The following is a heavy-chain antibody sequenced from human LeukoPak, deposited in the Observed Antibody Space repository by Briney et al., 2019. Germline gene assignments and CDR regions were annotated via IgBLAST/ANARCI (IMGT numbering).Heavy chain of an antibody. D-gene: IGHD3-22*01. Sequence: PSETLSLTCAVYGGSFSGYYWSWIRQPPGKGLEWIGEINHSGSTNYNPSLKSRVTISVDTSKNQFSLKLSSVTAADTAVYYCARSASGYYSVSDYWGQGTLVTVSS. CDR3: ARSASGYYSVSDY. V-gene: IGHV4-34*01. CDR2: INHSGST. J-gene: IGHJ4*02. CDR1: GGSFSGYY.